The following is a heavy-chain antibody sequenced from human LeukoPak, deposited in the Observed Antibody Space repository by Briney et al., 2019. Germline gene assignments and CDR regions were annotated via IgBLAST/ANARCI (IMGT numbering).Heavy chain of an antibody. CDR1: GFTLSSYG. Sequence: GGSLRLSCAASGFTLSSYGMHWVRQAPGKGLEWVAFIRYDGSNKYYADSVKGRFTISRDNSKNTLYLQMNSLRAEDTAVYYCAKGEGLLRFLENWFDPWGQGTLVTVSS. CDR2: IRYDGSNK. V-gene: IGHV3-30*02. J-gene: IGHJ5*02. D-gene: IGHD3-3*01. CDR3: AKGEGLLRFLENWFDP.